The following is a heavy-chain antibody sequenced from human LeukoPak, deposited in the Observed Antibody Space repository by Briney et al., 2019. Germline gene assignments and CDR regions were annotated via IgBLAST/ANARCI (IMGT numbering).Heavy chain of an antibody. V-gene: IGHV4-61*02. J-gene: IGHJ4*02. D-gene: IGHD6-19*01. CDR2: IYTSGST. CDR3: ARFRAVAGSFDY. Sequence: PSQTLSLTCTVSGGSISSGSYYWSWIRQPAGKGLEGIGRIYTSGSTNYNPSLKSRVTISVDTSKNQFSLKLSSVTAADTAVYYCARFRAVAGSFDYWGQGTLVTVSS. CDR1: GGSISSGSYY.